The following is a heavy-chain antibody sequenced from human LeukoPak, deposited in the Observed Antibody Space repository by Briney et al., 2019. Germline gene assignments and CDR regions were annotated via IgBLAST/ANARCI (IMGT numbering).Heavy chain of an antibody. CDR3: AKSGMYSSSWYDY. Sequence: GGSLRLSCAASGFTFSSYAMSWVRQAPGKGLEWVSAISGSGGSTYYADSVKGRFTISRDNSKNTLYLQMNSLRAEDTAVYYYAKSGMYSSSWYDYWGQGTLVTVSS. V-gene: IGHV3-23*01. D-gene: IGHD6-13*01. CDR1: GFTFSSYA. CDR2: ISGSGGST. J-gene: IGHJ4*02.